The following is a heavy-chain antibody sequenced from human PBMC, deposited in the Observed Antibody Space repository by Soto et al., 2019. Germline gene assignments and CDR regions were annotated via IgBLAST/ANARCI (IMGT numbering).Heavy chain of an antibody. CDR3: ARASPYDYVWGSYRYRFDY. CDR1: GGSISSYY. V-gene: IGHV4-59*01. J-gene: IGHJ4*02. CDR2: IYYSGST. D-gene: IGHD3-16*02. Sequence: SETLSLTCTVSGGSISSYYWSWIRQPPGKGLEWIGYIYYSGSTNYNPSLKSRVTISVDTSKNQFSLKLSSVTAADTAVYYCARASPYDYVWGSYRYRFDYWGQGTLVTVS.